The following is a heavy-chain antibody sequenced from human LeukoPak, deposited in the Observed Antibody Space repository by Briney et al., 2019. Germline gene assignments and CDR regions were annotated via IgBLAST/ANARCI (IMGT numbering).Heavy chain of an antibody. D-gene: IGHD3-10*01. CDR3: ARLGYYGSGSYYNNGHRPPFDY. CDR1: GGSISSSNW. J-gene: IGHJ4*02. CDR2: IYHSGST. V-gene: IGHV4-4*02. Sequence: PSGTLSLTCAVSGGSISSSNWWSWVRPPPGKGLEWIGEIYHSGSTNYNPSLKSRVTISVDKSKNQFSLKLTSVTAADTAVYYCARLGYYGSGSYYNNGHRPPFDYWGQGTLVTVSS.